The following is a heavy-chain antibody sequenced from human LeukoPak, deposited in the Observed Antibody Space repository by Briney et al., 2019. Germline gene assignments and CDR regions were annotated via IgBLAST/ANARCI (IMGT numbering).Heavy chain of an antibody. V-gene: IGHV3-23*01. CDR2: VSGTGGRT. D-gene: IGHD6-6*01. Sequence: GSLRLSCAASGFTFSTYAMSWVRQAPGKGLEWVSVVSGTGGRTYYADSVKGRFTISRDSSKNTLYLQMNSLRAEDTALYYCVKASSSSPQYNWFDAWGQGTLVTVSS. J-gene: IGHJ5*02. CDR1: GFTFSTYA. CDR3: VKASSSSPQYNWFDA.